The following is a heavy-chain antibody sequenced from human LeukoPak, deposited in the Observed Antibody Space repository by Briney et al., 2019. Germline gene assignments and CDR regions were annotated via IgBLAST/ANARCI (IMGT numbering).Heavy chain of an antibody. Sequence: ASVKVSCKASGYTFTSYGISWVRQAPGQGLEWMGWISADNGNTKYAQKLQGRVTMTTDTSTSTAYMELRSLRSDDTAVYYCARISPTNLLDYWGQGTLVTVSS. CDR1: GYTFTSYG. CDR2: ISADNGNT. J-gene: IGHJ4*02. V-gene: IGHV1-18*01. CDR3: ARISPTNLLDY. D-gene: IGHD4/OR15-4a*01.